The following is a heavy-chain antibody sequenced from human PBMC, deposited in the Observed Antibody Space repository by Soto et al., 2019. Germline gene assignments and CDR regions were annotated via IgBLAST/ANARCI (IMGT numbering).Heavy chain of an antibody. CDR1: GFTSSDYY. CDR2: ISSSSGYT. Sequence: GGSLRLSCAASGFTSSDYYTNWIRQAPGKGLEWVSYISSSSGYTNYADSLKGRFTISRDNAKNSLYLQMDSLRAEDTAVYYCASYHGFALWFGEVYCFDYWGQGTLVTVSS. V-gene: IGHV3-11*03. D-gene: IGHD3-10*01. CDR3: ASYHGFALWFGEVYCFDY. J-gene: IGHJ4*02.